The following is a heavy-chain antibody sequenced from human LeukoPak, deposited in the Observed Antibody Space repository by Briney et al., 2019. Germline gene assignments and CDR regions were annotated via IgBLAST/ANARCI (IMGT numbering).Heavy chain of an antibody. V-gene: IGHV4-34*11. J-gene: IGHJ4*02. CDR3: ARGVGDTIFGLADY. Sequence: SETLSLTCAVYGGSFSGYYWSWIRQPPGKGLEWIGSIYYSGSTNYNPSLKSRVTISTDTSKNHFSLNLNSVTAADTAVYYCARGVGDTIFGLADYWGQGTLVTVSS. CDR2: IYYSGST. CDR1: GGSFSGYY. D-gene: IGHD1-26*01.